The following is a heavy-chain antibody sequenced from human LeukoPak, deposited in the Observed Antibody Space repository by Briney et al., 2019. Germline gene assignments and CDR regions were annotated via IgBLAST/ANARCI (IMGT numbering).Heavy chain of an antibody. Sequence: SETLSLTCTVSGGSISSSSYYWSWIRQPPGKGLECIGYIYHSGSTYYNPSLKSRVTISVDRSKNQFSLKLSSVTAADTAVYYCARGDHNWNPSGAFDIWGQGTMVTVSS. J-gene: IGHJ3*02. CDR1: GGSISSSSYY. CDR2: IYHSGST. V-gene: IGHV4-30-2*01. CDR3: ARGDHNWNPSGAFDI. D-gene: IGHD1-20*01.